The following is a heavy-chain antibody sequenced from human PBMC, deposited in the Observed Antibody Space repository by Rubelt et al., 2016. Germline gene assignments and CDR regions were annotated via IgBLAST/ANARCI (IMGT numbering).Heavy chain of an antibody. CDR3: ARGYCTNGVCYGGDY. Sequence: QVQLQQWGAGLLKPSETLSLTCAVYGGSFSGYYWSWIRQPPGKGLEWIGEINHSGSTNYNPSLKSRVTIAVDTSKNQFSLKPSAVTAADTAVYYCARGYCTNGVCYGGDYWGQGTLVTVSS. CDR1: GGSFSGYY. CDR2: INHSGST. V-gene: IGHV4-34*01. D-gene: IGHD2-8*01. J-gene: IGHJ4*02.